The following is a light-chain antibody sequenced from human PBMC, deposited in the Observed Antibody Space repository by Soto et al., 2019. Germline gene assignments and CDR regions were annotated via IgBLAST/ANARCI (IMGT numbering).Light chain of an antibody. Sequence: QAVVTQEPSFSVSPGGTVTLTCGVSSGSVSTRYYPSWYQQTPGQAPRTLIYSTSTRSSGVPDRFSGSIVGNKAALTISGAQADDESDYYGVLYMRSGIWVCGVGTKVTVL. V-gene: IGLV8-61*01. CDR1: SGSVSTRYY. J-gene: IGLJ3*02. CDR2: STS. CDR3: VLYMRSGIWV.